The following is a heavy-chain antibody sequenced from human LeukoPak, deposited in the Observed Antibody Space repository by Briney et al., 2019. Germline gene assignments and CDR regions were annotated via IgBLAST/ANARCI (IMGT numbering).Heavy chain of an antibody. Sequence: SETLSRTCTVSGGSISSYYWSWIRLPPGKGLEWSGYIYYTGATYYNPSLKSRVTISLDTSKNQFSLKLSSVTAADAAVYYRARAGYSYGTGYYFDYWGQGALVTVSS. CDR2: IYYTGAT. D-gene: IGHD5-18*01. CDR3: ARAGYSYGTGYYFDY. CDR1: GGSISSYY. V-gene: IGHV4-59*01. J-gene: IGHJ4*02.